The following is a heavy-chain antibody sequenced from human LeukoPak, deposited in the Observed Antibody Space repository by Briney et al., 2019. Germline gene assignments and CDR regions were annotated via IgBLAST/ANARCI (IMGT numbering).Heavy chain of an antibody. J-gene: IGHJ4*02. D-gene: IGHD3-16*01. CDR1: GGSISSSSYY. V-gene: IGHV4-39*01. CDR3: ARVAMGELSFDY. CDR2: IYYSGST. Sequence: PSETLSLTCTVSGGSISSSSYYWGWIRQPPGKGLEWIGSIYYSGSTYYNPSLKSRVTISVDTSKNQFSLKLSSVTAADTAVYYCARVAMGELSFDYWGQGTLVTVSS.